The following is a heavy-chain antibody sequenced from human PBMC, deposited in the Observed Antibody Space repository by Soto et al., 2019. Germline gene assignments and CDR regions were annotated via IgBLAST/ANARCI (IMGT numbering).Heavy chain of an antibody. CDR2: IYYSGST. Sequence: PSETLSLTCTVSGGSISSYYSSWIRQPPGKGLEWIGYIYYSGSTNYNPSLKSRVTISVDTSKNQFSLKLSSVTAGDTGVYYCARQRTPYGSGSYDAFDIWGQGTMVTVSS. V-gene: IGHV4-59*08. J-gene: IGHJ3*02. CDR1: GGSISSYY. D-gene: IGHD3-10*01. CDR3: ARQRTPYGSGSYDAFDI.